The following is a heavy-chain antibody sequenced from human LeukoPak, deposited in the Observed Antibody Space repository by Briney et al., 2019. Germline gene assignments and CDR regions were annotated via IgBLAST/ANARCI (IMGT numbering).Heavy chain of an antibody. Sequence: PSETLSLTCTVSGGSISSSSYYWGWLRQPPGRGREGIGSIYYSGSTYYNPSLKSRVTISVDTSKNQFSLKLSSVTAADTAVYYCASPDSSGWAKGDYWGQGTLVTVSS. V-gene: IGHV4-39*01. CDR1: GGSISSSSYY. J-gene: IGHJ4*02. CDR3: ASPDSSGWAKGDY. CDR2: IYYSGST. D-gene: IGHD6-19*01.